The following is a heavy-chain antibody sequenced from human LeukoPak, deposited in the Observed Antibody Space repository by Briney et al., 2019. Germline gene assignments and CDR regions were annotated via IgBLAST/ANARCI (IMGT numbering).Heavy chain of an antibody. CDR2: ISGSGGST. J-gene: IGHJ6*02. CDR1: GFTFSSYA. CDR3: YVWLENQRMDV. Sequence: GGSLRLSCAASGFTFSSYAMSWVRQAPGKGLEWVSAISGSGGSTYYADSVKGRFTISRDNAENTVYLQMNSLRAEDTAVYYCYVWLENQRMDVWGQGTTVTVSS. D-gene: IGHD3-22*01. V-gene: IGHV3-23*01.